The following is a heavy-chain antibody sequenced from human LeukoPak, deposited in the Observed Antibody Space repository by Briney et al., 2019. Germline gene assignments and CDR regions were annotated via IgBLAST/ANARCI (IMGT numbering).Heavy chain of an antibody. D-gene: IGHD3-3*02. CDR3: ARASLSHPSSTMAYYGMDV. J-gene: IGHJ6*02. Sequence: ASVKVSCKASGYTFTSYGISWVRQAPGQGLEWMGWISAYNGNTNYAQKLQGRVTMTTDTSTSTAYMELRSLKSDDTAVYYCARASLSHPSSTMAYYGMDVWGQGTTVTVSS. CDR2: ISAYNGNT. CDR1: GYTFTSYG. V-gene: IGHV1-18*01.